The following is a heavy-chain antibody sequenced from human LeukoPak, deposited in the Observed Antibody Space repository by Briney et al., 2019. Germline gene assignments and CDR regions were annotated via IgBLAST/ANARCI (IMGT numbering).Heavy chain of an antibody. J-gene: IGHJ4*02. D-gene: IGHD6-13*01. CDR3: ARADSSSWRL. CDR2: INHSGST. V-gene: IGHV4-34*01. CDR1: GGSFSGYY. Sequence: SETLSLTCAVYGGSFSGYYWSWIRQPPGKGLEWIGEINHSGSTNYNPSLKSRVTISVDRSKNQFSLKLSSVTAADTAVYYCARADSSSWRLWGQGTLVTVSS.